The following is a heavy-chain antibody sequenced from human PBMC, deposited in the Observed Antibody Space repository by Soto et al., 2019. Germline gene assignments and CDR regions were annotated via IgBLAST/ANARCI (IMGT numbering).Heavy chain of an antibody. CDR2: IVVGSGNT. CDR3: AADVRAYENGGYFFGGFDT. CDR1: GLTFRNSG. J-gene: IGHJ3*02. Sequence: QKQLIQSGPEVKRPGTSVKVSCKASGLTFRNSGVQWVRQRRGHRLEWIGWIVVGSGNTNYGPDFQGRVTITRDMTTDTVNMERTSLTSEVSPVFFCAADVRAYENGGYFFGGFDTWGQGTKVTVSS. D-gene: IGHD3-22*01. V-gene: IGHV1-58*01.